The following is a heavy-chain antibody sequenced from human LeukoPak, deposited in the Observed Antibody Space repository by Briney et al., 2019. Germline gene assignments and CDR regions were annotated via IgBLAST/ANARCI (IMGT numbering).Heavy chain of an antibody. CDR3: AKEVGERGYSYALPPPAEYFQH. CDR1: GFTFSSYA. V-gene: IGHV3-23*01. CDR2: ISGSGGST. Sequence: GGSLRLSCAASGFTFSSYAMSWVRQAPGKGMEWVSAISGSGGSTYYADSVKGRFTISRDNSKNTLYPQMNSLRAEDTAVYYCAKEVGERGYSYALPPPAEYFQHWGQGTLVTVSS. J-gene: IGHJ1*01. D-gene: IGHD5-18*01.